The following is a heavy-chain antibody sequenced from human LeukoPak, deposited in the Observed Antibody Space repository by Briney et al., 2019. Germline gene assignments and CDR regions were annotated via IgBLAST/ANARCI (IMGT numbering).Heavy chain of an antibody. D-gene: IGHD3-3*01. CDR3: ARGPNDFWSGYYNWFDP. CDR2: IYYSGST. J-gene: IGHJ5*02. CDR1: GGSISSSSYY. V-gene: IGHV4-39*07. Sequence: MASETLSLTCTVSGGSISSSSYYWGWIRQPPGKGLEWIGSIYYSGSTYYNPSLKSRVTISVDTSKNQFSLKLSSVTAADTAVYYCARGPNDFWSGYYNWFDPWGQGTLVTVSS.